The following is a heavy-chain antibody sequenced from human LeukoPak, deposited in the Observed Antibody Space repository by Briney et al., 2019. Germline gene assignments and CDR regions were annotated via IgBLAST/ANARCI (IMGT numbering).Heavy chain of an antibody. CDR1: GYTFTSYG. D-gene: IGHD6-13*01. Sequence: ASVTVSCKASGYTFTSYGISWVRQAPGQGLEWMGWISAYNGNTNYAQKLQGRVTMTTDTSTSTAYMELRSLRSDDTAVYYCARDPVGAAAGKGWFDPWGQGTLVTVSS. J-gene: IGHJ5*02. CDR3: ARDPVGAAAGKGWFDP. CDR2: ISAYNGNT. V-gene: IGHV1-18*01.